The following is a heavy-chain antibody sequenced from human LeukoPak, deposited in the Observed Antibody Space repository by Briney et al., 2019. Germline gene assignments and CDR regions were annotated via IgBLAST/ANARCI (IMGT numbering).Heavy chain of an antibody. CDR2: MSNSGST. V-gene: IGHV4-59*01. CDR1: GGSISSFY. CDR3: ARGNYDDSYAYGGDFDS. Sequence: SETLSLTCSVSGGSISSFYWNWIRQPPGKGLEWIGYMSNSGSTNYNPSLKSRLTISVDTPKNHLSLRLSSVTAADTAVYYCARGNYDDSYAYGGDFDSWGQGTLVTVSS. D-gene: IGHD3-16*01. J-gene: IGHJ4*02.